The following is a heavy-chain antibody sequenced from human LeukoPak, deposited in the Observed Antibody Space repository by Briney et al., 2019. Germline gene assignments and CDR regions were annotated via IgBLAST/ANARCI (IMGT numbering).Heavy chain of an antibody. CDR2: IYYSGST. CDR3: ARTLSGYLTHFDY. Sequence: SETLSLTCTVSGGSISSYYWSWIRQPPGKGLEWIGYIYYSGSTNYNPSLKSRVTISVDTSKNQFSLKLSSVTAADTAVYYCARTLSGYLTHFDYWGQGTLVTVSS. D-gene: IGHD3-3*01. CDR1: GGSISSYY. J-gene: IGHJ4*02. V-gene: IGHV4-59*01.